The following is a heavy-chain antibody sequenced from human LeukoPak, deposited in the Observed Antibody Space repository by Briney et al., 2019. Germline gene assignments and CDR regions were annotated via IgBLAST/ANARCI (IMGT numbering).Heavy chain of an antibody. V-gene: IGHV4-4*07. CDR3: AREGGSSRYFDY. CDR1: GGSISSYY. Sequence: SETLSPTCTVSGGSISSYYWSWIRQPAGEGLEWIGRLHTSGSTHYNPSLKSRVTMSVDTSKNQFSLNLSSVTAADTAVYYCAREGGSSRYFDYWGQGTLVTVSS. J-gene: IGHJ4*02. CDR2: LHTSGST. D-gene: IGHD6-13*01.